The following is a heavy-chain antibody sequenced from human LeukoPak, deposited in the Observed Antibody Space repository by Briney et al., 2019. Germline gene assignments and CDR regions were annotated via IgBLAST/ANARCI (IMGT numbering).Heavy chain of an antibody. V-gene: IGHV1-46*01. Sequence: GASVKVSCKASGYTFTSYYMHWVRQAPGQGLEWMGIINPSGGSTSYAQKFQGRVTMTRDTSTSTVYMELSSLRSEDTAVYYCASALYPSVTAIAPGGFVDYWGQGTLVTVSS. D-gene: IGHD2-21*02. CDR1: GYTFTSYY. CDR2: INPSGGST. J-gene: IGHJ4*02. CDR3: ASALYPSVTAIAPGGFVDY.